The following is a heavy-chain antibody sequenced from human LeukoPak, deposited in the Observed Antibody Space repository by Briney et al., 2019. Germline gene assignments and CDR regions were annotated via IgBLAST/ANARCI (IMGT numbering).Heavy chain of an antibody. CDR1: GDSVRSYY. D-gene: IGHD3-22*01. CDR3: ARSAYHYDSSSYYGFDY. Sequence: SETLSLTCTVSGDSVRSYYWSWIRQPAGKGLEWIGRFYTSGDTHYSPSLKSRVTMSVDTSKKQFSLKLSSVTAADTAVYYCARSAYHYDSSSYYGFDYWGQGTLVTVSS. J-gene: IGHJ4*02. V-gene: IGHV4-4*07. CDR2: FYTSGDT.